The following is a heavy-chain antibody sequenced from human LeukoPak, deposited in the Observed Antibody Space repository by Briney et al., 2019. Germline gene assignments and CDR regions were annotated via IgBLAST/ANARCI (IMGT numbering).Heavy chain of an antibody. CDR1: GVSISSSNYY. J-gene: IGHJ6*03. CDR3: TRGSIAYYYMDV. V-gene: IGHV4-39*07. Sequence: PSETLSLTCTVSGVSISSSNYYWGWIRQPPGKGLEWIGSIYYTGSTYYNPSLKSRVTISLDTSKNQFSLKLSSVTAADTAVYYCTRGSIAYYYMDVWGKGTTVTISS. D-gene: IGHD3-22*01. CDR2: IYYTGST.